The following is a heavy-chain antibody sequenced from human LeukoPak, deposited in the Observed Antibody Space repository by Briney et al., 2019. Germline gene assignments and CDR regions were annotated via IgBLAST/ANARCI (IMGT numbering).Heavy chain of an antibody. CDR3: ARERIRIVVVIRDAFDI. J-gene: IGHJ3*02. CDR2: INPNSGGT. CDR1: GYTFTGYY. V-gene: IGHV1-2*06. D-gene: IGHD3-22*01. Sequence: ASVKVSCTASGYTFTGYYMHWVRQAPGQGLEWMGRINPNSGGTNYAQKFRGRVTMTRDTSISTAYMELSRLRSDDTAVYYCARERIRIVVVIRDAFDIWGQGTMVTVSS.